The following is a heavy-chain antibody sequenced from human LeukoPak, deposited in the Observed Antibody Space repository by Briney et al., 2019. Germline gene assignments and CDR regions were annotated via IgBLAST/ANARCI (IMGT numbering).Heavy chain of an antibody. CDR1: GYSISSGYY. D-gene: IGHD5-18*01. Sequence: SETLSLTCTVSGYSISSGYYWGWIRQPPGKGLEWIGSIYHSGSTYYNPSLKSRVTISVDTSKNQFSLKLSSVTAADTAVYYCARVTSRGYSYGSKEGYFDYWGQGTLVTVSS. CDR2: IYHSGST. J-gene: IGHJ4*02. V-gene: IGHV4-38-2*02. CDR3: ARVTSRGYSYGSKEGYFDY.